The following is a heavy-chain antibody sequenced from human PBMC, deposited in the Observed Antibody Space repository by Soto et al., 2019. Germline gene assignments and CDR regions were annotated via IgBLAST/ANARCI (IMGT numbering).Heavy chain of an antibody. D-gene: IGHD6-13*01. CDR1: GGTFSSYA. Sequence: QVQLVQSGAEVKKPGSSVKVSCKASGGTFSSYAISWVRQAPGQGLEWMGGIITIFGTAKYEQKFQGRVTITADESTSTAYMDLSSLRSEDTAVYYCARTQWGSVWQQLAEFDYWGQGTLVTVSS. V-gene: IGHV1-69*01. J-gene: IGHJ4*02. CDR3: ARTQWGSVWQQLAEFDY. CDR2: IITIFGTA.